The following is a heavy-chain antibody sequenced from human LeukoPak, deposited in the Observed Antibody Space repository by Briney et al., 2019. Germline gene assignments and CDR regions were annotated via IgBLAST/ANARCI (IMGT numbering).Heavy chain of an antibody. CDR3: ARAPVYRILTGYYYYYYGMDV. CDR2: IYPGDSDT. J-gene: IGHJ6*02. CDR1: GYSFTSYW. D-gene: IGHD3-9*01. V-gene: IGHV5-51*01. Sequence: KSGESLKISCKGSGYSFTSYWIGWVRQMPGKGLEWMGIIYPGDSDTRYSPSFQGQVTISADKSISTAYPQWSSLKASDTAMYYCARAPVYRILTGYYYYYYGMDVWGQGTTVTVSS.